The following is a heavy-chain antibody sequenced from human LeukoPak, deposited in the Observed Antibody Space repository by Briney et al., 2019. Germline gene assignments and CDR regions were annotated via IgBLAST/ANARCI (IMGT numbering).Heavy chain of an antibody. D-gene: IGHD2-21*02. CDR1: GFTFSSYA. CDR3: ARRLRCGGDCFVDAFDI. V-gene: IGHV4-59*08. CDR2: IYYSGST. Sequence: GSLRLSCAASGFTFSSYAMIWIRQPPGKGLEWIGYIYYSGSTNYNPSLKSRVTISIDTSQNQFSLRLSSVTAADTAVYYCARRLRCGGDCFVDAFDIWGQGTKVTVSS. J-gene: IGHJ3*02.